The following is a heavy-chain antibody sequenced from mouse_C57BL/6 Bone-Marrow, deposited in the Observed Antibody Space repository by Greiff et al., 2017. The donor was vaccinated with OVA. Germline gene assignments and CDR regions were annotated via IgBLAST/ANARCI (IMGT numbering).Heavy chain of an antibody. J-gene: IGHJ2*01. D-gene: IGHD1-1*01. V-gene: IGHV1-4*01. CDR1: GYTFTSYT. CDR2: INPSSGYT. CDR3: ARMAVVARYYCDY. Sequence: VQLQESGAELARPGASVKMSCKASGYTFTSYTMHWVKQRPGQGLEWIGYINPSSGYTKYNQKFKDKATLTADKSSSTAYMQLSSLTSEDSAVYYCARMAVVARYYCDYWGQGTTLTVSS.